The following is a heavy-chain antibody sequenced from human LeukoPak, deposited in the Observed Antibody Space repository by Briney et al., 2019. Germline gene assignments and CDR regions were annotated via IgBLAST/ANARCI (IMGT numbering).Heavy chain of an antibody. CDR1: GFTFSSYG. J-gene: IGHJ4*02. CDR3: ARDPGGPRGYSF. V-gene: IGHV3-53*01. CDR2: IYSGGGT. Sequence: GGSLRLSCAASGFTFSSYGMSWVRQAPGKGLEWVSVIYSGGGTYYADSVKGRFTISRDNSKNTLNLQMNSLRAEDTAVYYCARDPGGPRGYSFWGQGTLVTVSS. D-gene: IGHD5-18*01.